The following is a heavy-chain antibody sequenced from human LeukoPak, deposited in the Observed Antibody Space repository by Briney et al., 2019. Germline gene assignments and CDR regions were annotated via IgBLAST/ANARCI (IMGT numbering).Heavy chain of an antibody. CDR3: ARDQGLRLEWGAKFDI. D-gene: IGHD6-25*01. CDR2: IQYDGTNK. J-gene: IGHJ3*02. Sequence: GGSLRLSCAASGFTVSSNYMSWVRQAPGKGLEWVAFIQYDGTNKYYADSVKGRFTISRDNSKNSLYLQMNSLRAEDTAVYYCARDQGLRLEWGAKFDIWGQGTMVTVSS. CDR1: GFTVSSNY. V-gene: IGHV3-30*02.